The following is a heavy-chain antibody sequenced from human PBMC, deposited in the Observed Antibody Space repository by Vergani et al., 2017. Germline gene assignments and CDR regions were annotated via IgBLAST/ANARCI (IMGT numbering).Heavy chain of an antibody. CDR1: GYTFTNYY. CDR3: AREDSAVAATFFDY. D-gene: IGHD2-15*01. V-gene: IGHV7-4-1*02. Sequence: QVLLVQSGAEVKKPGASVRVSCKTSGYTFTNYYIHWVRQAPGQGLEWMGWINTNTGNPTYAQGFTGRFVFSLDTSVSTAYLQISSLKAEDTAVYYCAREDSAVAATFFDYWGQGTLVTVSS. CDR2: INTNTGNP. J-gene: IGHJ4*02.